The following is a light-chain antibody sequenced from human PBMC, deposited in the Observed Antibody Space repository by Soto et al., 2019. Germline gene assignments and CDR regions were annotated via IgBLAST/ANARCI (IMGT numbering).Light chain of an antibody. Sequence: DIPMTQSPSSVSASVGDRVTITCRASQDINSWLAWYQQKPGQAPRLLIYVASSLQSGVPSRFSGSGSVTDCTLTINSLPHEDFATYHCQQAKSFPFNFVPGTKVDIK. J-gene: IGKJ3*01. CDR1: QDINSW. V-gene: IGKV1D-12*01. CDR3: QQAKSFPFN. CDR2: VAS.